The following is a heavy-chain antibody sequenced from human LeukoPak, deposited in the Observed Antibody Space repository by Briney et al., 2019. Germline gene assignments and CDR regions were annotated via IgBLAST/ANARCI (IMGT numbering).Heavy chain of an antibody. CDR2: INPNSGDT. J-gene: IGHJ4*02. CDR1: GYTFTGYY. Sequence: ASVKVSCKASGYTFTGYYMHWVRQAPGQGLEWMGWINPNSGDTNYAQKFQGRVTMARDTSINTVYMQLSRLRSDDTAVYYCATGAASYYGDWGQGTLVTVSS. V-gene: IGHV1-2*02. CDR3: ATGAASYYGD. D-gene: IGHD1-26*01.